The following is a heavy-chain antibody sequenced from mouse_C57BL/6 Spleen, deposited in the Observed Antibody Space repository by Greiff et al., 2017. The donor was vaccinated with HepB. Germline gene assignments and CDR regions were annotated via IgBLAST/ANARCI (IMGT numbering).Heavy chain of an antibody. J-gene: IGHJ2*01. CDR3: ARVLRLRWYFDY. CDR2: INYDGSST. Sequence: EVMLVESEGGLVQPGSSMKLSCTASGFTFSDYYMAWVRQVPEKGLEWVANINYDGSSTYYLDSLKSRFIISRDNAKNILYLQMSSLKSEDTATYYCARVLRLRWYFDYWGQGTTLTVSS. V-gene: IGHV5-16*01. D-gene: IGHD3-2*02. CDR1: GFTFSDYY.